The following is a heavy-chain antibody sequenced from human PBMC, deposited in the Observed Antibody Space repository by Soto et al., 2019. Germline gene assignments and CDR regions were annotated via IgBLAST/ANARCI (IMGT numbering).Heavy chain of an antibody. CDR3: ARVRAAAGTGVDY. CDR1: GFTFSSYW. Sequence: PGGSLRLSCAASGFTFSSYWMSWVRQAPGKGLEWVANIKQDGSEKYYVDSVKGRFTISRDNAKNSLYLQMNSLRAEDTAVYYCARVRAAAGTGVDYWGQGTLVTVSS. D-gene: IGHD6-13*01. J-gene: IGHJ4*02. CDR2: IKQDGSEK. V-gene: IGHV3-7*05.